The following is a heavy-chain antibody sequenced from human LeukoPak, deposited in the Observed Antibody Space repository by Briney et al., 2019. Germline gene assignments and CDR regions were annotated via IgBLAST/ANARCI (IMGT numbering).Heavy chain of an antibody. D-gene: IGHD6-19*01. V-gene: IGHV3-21*01. CDR2: ISSSSSYI. Sequence: PGGSLRLSCAASGFTFSSYSMNGVRQAPGKGLVWVSSISSSSSYIYYADSVKGRFTISRDNDKNSLYLQMNSLRAEDTAVYYCARDQGSGWYYFDYWGQGTLVTVSS. J-gene: IGHJ4*02. CDR1: GFTFSSYS. CDR3: ARDQGSGWYYFDY.